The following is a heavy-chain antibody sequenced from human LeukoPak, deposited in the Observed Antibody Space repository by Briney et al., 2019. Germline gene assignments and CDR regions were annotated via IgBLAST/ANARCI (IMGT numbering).Heavy chain of an antibody. CDR2: IYTSGST. Sequence: PSQTLSLTCTVSGGSISSGSYYWSWIRQPAGKGLEWIGRIYTSGSTNYNPSLKSRVTISVDTSKNQFPLKLSSVTAADTAVYYCASAYDSSGYYRDYWGQGTLVTVSS. J-gene: IGHJ4*02. CDR3: ASAYDSSGYYRDY. CDR1: GGSISSGSYY. D-gene: IGHD3-22*01. V-gene: IGHV4-61*02.